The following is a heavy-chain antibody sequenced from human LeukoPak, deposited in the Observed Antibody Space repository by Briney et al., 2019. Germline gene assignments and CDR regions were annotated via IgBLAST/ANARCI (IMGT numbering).Heavy chain of an antibody. CDR1: GFTFSNYG. Sequence: PGGSLRLSCAASGFTFSNYGMHWVRQPPGKGLEWVAIISYDGSNQYYVDSVKGRFTISRDNSKNTLHLQMNSLRAEDTAIYYCAEPEGSDYYYPPSDAFDIWGQGTMVTVSS. V-gene: IGHV3-30*18. J-gene: IGHJ3*02. D-gene: IGHD4-17*01. CDR3: AEPEGSDYYYPPSDAFDI. CDR2: ISYDGSNQ.